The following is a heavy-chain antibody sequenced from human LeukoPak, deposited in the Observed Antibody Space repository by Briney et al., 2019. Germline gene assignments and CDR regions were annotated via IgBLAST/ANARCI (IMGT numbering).Heavy chain of an antibody. Sequence: ASVKVSCKASGYAFTSYDINWVRQATGQGLEWMGWMNPNSGDTGYAQNFQGRVTMTRDTSITTAYMELSNLRSEDTAVYYCARVPRRGDRFDPWGQGTLVTVSS. CDR3: ARVPRRGDRFDP. CDR2: MNPNSGDT. V-gene: IGHV1-8*01. CDR1: GYAFTSYD. D-gene: IGHD2-2*01. J-gene: IGHJ5*02.